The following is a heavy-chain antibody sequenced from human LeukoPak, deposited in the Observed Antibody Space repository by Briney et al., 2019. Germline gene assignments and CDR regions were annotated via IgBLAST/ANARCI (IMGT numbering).Heavy chain of an antibody. V-gene: IGHV1-69*04. D-gene: IGHD2-15*01. Sequence: RASVKVSCKASGGTFSSYAISWVRQAPGQGLEWMGRIIPILGIANYAQKFQGRVTITADKSTSTAYMELSSLRSEDTAVYYCASSVVVVAATPDAFDIWGQGTMVTVSS. CDR2: IIPILGIA. J-gene: IGHJ3*02. CDR1: GGTFSSYA. CDR3: ASSVVVVAATPDAFDI.